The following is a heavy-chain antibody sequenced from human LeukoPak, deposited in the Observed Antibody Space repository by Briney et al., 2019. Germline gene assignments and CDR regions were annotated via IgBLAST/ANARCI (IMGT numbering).Heavy chain of an antibody. Sequence: ASVKVSCKASGYTFTTYAMNWVRQAPGQGLEWMGWISAYNGNTNYAQKLQGRVTMTTDTSTSTVYMELRSLRSDDTAVYYCARANERAADADDFDYWGQGTLVTVSS. V-gene: IGHV1-18*01. CDR3: ARANERAADADDFDY. D-gene: IGHD6-13*01. J-gene: IGHJ4*02. CDR2: ISAYNGNT. CDR1: GYTFTTYA.